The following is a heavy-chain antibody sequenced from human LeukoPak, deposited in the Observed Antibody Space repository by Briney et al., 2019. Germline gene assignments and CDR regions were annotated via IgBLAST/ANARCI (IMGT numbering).Heavy chain of an antibody. J-gene: IGHJ4*02. CDR2: IYHSGST. D-gene: IGHD6-13*01. V-gene: IGHV4-30-2*01. Sequence: PSQTLSLTCTVSGGSISSGGYYWSWIRQPPGKGLEWIGYIYHSGSTYYNPSLKSRVTISVDRSKNQFSLKLSSVTAADTAVYYCARDNSRGGPHDYWGQGTLVTVSS. CDR3: ARDNSRGGPHDY. CDR1: GGSISSGGYY.